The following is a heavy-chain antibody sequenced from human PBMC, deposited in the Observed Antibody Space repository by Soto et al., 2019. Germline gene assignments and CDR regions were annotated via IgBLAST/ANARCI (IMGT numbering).Heavy chain of an antibody. Sequence: PSQTLSLTCAISGDSVSSNSAAWNWIRQSPSRGLEWLGRTYYRSKWYNDYAVSVKSRITINPDTSKNQFSLQLNSVTPEDTAVYYCARKVDWEAAAVYYYYGMDVWGQGTTVTVSS. CDR3: ARKVDWEAAAVYYYYGMDV. J-gene: IGHJ6*02. CDR1: GDSVSSNSAA. D-gene: IGHD6-13*01. CDR2: TYYRSKWYN. V-gene: IGHV6-1*01.